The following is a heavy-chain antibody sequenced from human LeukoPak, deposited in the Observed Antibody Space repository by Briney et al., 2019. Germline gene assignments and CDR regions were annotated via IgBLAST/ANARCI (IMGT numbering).Heavy chain of an antibody. CDR2: ISYDANIGSNK. J-gene: IGHJ4*02. Sequence: GGSLRLSCATSGSTFSRYAMHWVRQAPGKGLEWVALISYDANIGSNKYYADSVKGRFTISRDNAENSLFLQMNSLRDEDTAVYFCARDRFPRTTRAMDSWGQGTLVTVSS. CDR3: ARDRFPRTTRAMDS. V-gene: IGHV3-30-3*01. D-gene: IGHD3-3*01. CDR1: GSTFSRYA.